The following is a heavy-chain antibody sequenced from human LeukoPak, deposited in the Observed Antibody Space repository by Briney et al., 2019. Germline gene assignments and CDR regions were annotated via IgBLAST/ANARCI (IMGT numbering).Heavy chain of an antibody. V-gene: IGHV1-3*01. CDR3: ARPLKVRGAESAFDI. D-gene: IGHD3-10*01. CDR1: GYTSTSYA. J-gene: IGHJ3*02. Sequence: ASVKVSCKASGYTSTSYAMHWVRQAPGQRLEWMGWINAGNGNTKYSQKFQGRVTITRDTSASTAYMELSSLRSEDTAVYYCARPLKVRGAESAFDIWGQGTMVTVSS. CDR2: INAGNGNT.